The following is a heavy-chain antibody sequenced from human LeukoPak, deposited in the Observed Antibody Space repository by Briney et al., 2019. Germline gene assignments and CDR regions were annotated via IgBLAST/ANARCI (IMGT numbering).Heavy chain of an antibody. CDR1: GGSFSGYY. CDR2: INHSGST. D-gene: IGHD6-6*01. Sequence: SETLSLTCAVSGGSFSGYYCSWIRQPPGKGLEWIGEINHSGSTNYNPSLKSRVTISVDTSKNQFSLKLSSVTAADTAVYYCARQGIAAPSAYVDYWGQGTLVTVSS. CDR3: ARQGIAAPSAYVDY. J-gene: IGHJ4*02. V-gene: IGHV4-34*01.